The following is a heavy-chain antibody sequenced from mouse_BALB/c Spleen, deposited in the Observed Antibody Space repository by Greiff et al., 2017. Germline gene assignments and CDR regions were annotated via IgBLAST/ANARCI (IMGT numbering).Heavy chain of an antibody. D-gene: IGHD2-14*01. J-gene: IGHJ2*01. CDR2: IYPSDSYT. CDR1: GYTFTSYW. V-gene: IGHV1-69*02. CDR3: TREGNYRYEILDY. Sequence: VQLKQPGAELVRPGASVKLSCKASGYTFTSYWINWVKQRPGQGLEWIGNIYPSDSYTNYNQKFKDKATLTVDKSSSTAYMQLSSPTSEDSAVYYCTREGNYRYEILDYWGQGTTLTVSS.